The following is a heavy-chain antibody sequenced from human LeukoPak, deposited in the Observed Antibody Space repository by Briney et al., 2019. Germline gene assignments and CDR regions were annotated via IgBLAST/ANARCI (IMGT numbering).Heavy chain of an antibody. CDR1: GYTFTGYY. V-gene: IGHV1-2*02. D-gene: IGHD3-3*01. Sequence: GASVKVSCKASGYTFTGYYMHWVRQAPGQGLELMGWINPNSGGTNYAQKFQGRVTMTRDTSISTAYMELSRLRSDDTAVYYCARDDTYDFWSGYYSNSQTYYFDYWGQGTLVTVSS. CDR2: INPNSGGT. CDR3: ARDDTYDFWSGYYSNSQTYYFDY. J-gene: IGHJ4*02.